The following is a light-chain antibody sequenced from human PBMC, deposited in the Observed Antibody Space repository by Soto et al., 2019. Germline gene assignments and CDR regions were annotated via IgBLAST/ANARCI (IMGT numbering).Light chain of an antibody. Sequence: DIQITQSPSSLSASVGDRVTITCRESQSISSYLNWYQQKPGKAPKLLIYAASRLQSGVPSRFSGSGSGKDFTLLISRLQPEDFATYYCQQSYSTPPLTFGGGTKVEIK. J-gene: IGKJ4*01. CDR1: QSISSY. CDR3: QQSYSTPPLT. CDR2: AAS. V-gene: IGKV1-39*01.